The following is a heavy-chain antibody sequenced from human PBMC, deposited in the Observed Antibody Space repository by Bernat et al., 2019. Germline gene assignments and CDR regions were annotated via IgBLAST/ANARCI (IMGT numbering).Heavy chain of an antibody. Sequence: EVQLLESGGGLVQPGGSLRLSCAASGFAFSSYAMSWVRQAPGKGLEWVSAISGSGGSTYYADAVTGRFTISRDNSKNTLYLQMNSLRAEDTAVYYCAKDGIAVAETNWFDPWGQGTLVTVSS. CDR1: GFAFSSYA. CDR3: AKDGIAVAETNWFDP. CDR2: ISGSGGST. J-gene: IGHJ5*02. D-gene: IGHD6-19*01. V-gene: IGHV3-23*01.